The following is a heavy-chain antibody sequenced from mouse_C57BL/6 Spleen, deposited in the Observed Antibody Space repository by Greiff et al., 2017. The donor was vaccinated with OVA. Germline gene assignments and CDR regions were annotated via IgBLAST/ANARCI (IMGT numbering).Heavy chain of an antibody. J-gene: IGHJ2*01. CDR1: GYAFSSSW. D-gene: IGHD2-4*01. CDR2: LYPGDGDT. Sequence: VKLVESGAELVKPGASVKISCKASGYAFSSSWMNWVKQRPGKGLAWIGQLYPGDGDTNYNGKFKGKATLTADKSSSTAYMQLSSLTSEDSAVYFCARRGLQYYFDYWGQGTTLTVSS. V-gene: IGHV1-80*01. CDR3: ARRGLQYYFDY.